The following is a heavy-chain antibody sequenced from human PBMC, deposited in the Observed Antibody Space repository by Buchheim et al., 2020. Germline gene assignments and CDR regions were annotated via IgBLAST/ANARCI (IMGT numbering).Heavy chain of an antibody. D-gene: IGHD3-10*01. J-gene: IGHJ6*03. CDR3: AKDSVGEWYQVYYYYMDV. CDR2: ISGRGGST. Sequence: EVQLLESGGGLVQPGGSLRLSCAASGFTFSSYAMSWVRQAPGKGLEWVSAISGRGGSTYYADSVKGRFTISRDNSKKPLYLQMNSLRAEDTAVYYCAKDSVGEWYQVYYYYMDVWGKGTT. V-gene: IGHV3-23*01. CDR1: GFTFSSYA.